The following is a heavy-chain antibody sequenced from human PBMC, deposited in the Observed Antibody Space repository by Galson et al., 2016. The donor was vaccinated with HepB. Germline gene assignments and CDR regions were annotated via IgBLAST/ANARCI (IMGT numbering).Heavy chain of an antibody. J-gene: IGHJ4*02. D-gene: IGHD3-22*01. Sequence: LRLSCAASGFIFSNYGIHWVRQAPGKGLEWVAVTSHDGSETNYGDSVKGRFTVSRDNSENTLFLQVDSVRAEDTAVYYCAKAAYFDSRGFPDNWGQGTLVTVSS. CDR3: AKAAYFDSRGFPDN. V-gene: IGHV3-30*18. CDR1: GFIFSNYG. CDR2: TSHDGSET.